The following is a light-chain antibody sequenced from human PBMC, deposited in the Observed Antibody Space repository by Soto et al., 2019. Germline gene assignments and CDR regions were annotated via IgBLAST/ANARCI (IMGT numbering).Light chain of an antibody. CDR1: QSVSSDY. J-gene: IGKJ4*01. CDR2: DAS. CDR3: QQYGSSPFT. V-gene: IGKV3-20*01. Sequence: EMVLTQSPGTLSLSPGERATLSCRASQSVSSDYLAWFQQKPGQAPRLLIYDASRRATGIPDRFSGRGSGADFTLTISRLEPEDFAVYYCQQYGSSPFTFGGGTKVEIK.